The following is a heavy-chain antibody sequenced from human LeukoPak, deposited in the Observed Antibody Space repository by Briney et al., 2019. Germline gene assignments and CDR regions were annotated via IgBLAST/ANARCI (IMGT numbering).Heavy chain of an antibody. CDR2: IYYSGST. CDR3: ERVGVYSSSFSRAYYYYYMDV. D-gene: IGHD6-6*01. J-gene: IGHJ6*03. Sequence: SETLSLTCTVSGGSISSSSYYWGWIRQPPGKGLEWIGSIYYSGSTYYNPSLKSRVTISVDTSKNQFSLKLSSVTAADTAVYYCERVGVYSSSFSRAYYYYYMDVWGKGTTVTVSS. V-gene: IGHV4-39*07. CDR1: GGSISSSSYY.